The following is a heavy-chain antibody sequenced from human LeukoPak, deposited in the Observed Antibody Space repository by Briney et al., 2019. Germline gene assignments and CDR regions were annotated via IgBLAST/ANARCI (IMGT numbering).Heavy chain of an antibody. D-gene: IGHD5-24*01. CDR1: GFTFSSYA. J-gene: IGHJ4*02. Sequence: GGSLRLSCAASGFTFSSYAMHWVRQAPGEGLEWVAVISYDGSNKYYADSVKGRFTISRDNSKNTLYLQMNSLRAEDTAVYYCARDREMATITYFDYWGQGTLVTVSS. V-gene: IGHV3-30*01. CDR3: ARDREMATITYFDY. CDR2: ISYDGSNK.